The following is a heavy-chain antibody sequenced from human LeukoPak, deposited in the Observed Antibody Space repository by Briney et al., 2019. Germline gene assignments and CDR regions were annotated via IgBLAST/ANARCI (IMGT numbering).Heavy chain of an antibody. Sequence: GGSLRLSCAASGCTFSDYYMSWIRQAPGKGLEWVSYISSSGSTIYYADSVKGRFTISRDNAKNSLYLQMNSLRPEDTAVYYCASALAVTTRRDYWGQGTLVTVSS. V-gene: IGHV3-11*04. CDR3: ASALAVTTRRDY. CDR1: GCTFSDYY. CDR2: ISSSGSTI. J-gene: IGHJ4*02. D-gene: IGHD4-17*01.